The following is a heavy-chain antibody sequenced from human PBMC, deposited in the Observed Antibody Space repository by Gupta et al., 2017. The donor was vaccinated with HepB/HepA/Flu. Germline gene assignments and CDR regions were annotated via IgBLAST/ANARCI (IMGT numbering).Heavy chain of an antibody. CDR1: GFPFSNAW. CDR2: IKSKTDGGTT. J-gene: IGHJ4*02. CDR3: TTEESGTGLIGLRFDY. Sequence: EVQLVESGGGVVKPVGSLRLACAALGFPFSNAWMSWVRQSPGKGLEWVGRIKSKTDGGTTDYAEPVKGRFTISRDDSKNTLYLQMNSLKTEDTAVYYCTTEESGTGLIGLRFDYWGQGTLVTVSS. D-gene: IGHD1-1*01. V-gene: IGHV3-15*01.